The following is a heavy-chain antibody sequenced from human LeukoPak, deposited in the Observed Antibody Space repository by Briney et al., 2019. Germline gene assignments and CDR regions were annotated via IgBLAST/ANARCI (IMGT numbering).Heavy chain of an antibody. D-gene: IGHD3-22*01. V-gene: IGHV3-11*06. CDR3: ARPRDSSGYRYYFDY. CDR2: IRSSNSYT. CDR1: GFTFSDYC. Sequence: GGSLRLSCAASGFTFSDYCMSWIRQAPGKGLEWVSYIRSSNSYTNYADSVKGRFTISRDNAKNSLYLQMNSLRAEDTALYYCARPRDSSGYRYYFDYWGQGTLVTVSS. J-gene: IGHJ4*02.